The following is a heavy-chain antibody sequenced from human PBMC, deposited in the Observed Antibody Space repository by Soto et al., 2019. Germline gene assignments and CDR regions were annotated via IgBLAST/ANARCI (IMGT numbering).Heavy chain of an antibody. Sequence: SETLSLTCTVSGGSISSTNYFWGWIRQPPGKGLEWIGSIHYSGSTYYNPALKSRVTVSVDTSKNQFSLKPSSVTAADTAVYYCARGLGSGWSSPRGAVGMDVWGQENTVTVSS. CDR1: GGSISSTNYF. V-gene: IGHV4-39*07. J-gene: IGHJ6*02. CDR2: IHYSGST. CDR3: ARGLGSGWSSPRGAVGMDV. D-gene: IGHD6-19*01.